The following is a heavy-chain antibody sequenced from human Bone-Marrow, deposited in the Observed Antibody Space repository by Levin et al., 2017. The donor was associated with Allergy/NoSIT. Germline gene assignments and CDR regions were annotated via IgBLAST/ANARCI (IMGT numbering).Heavy chain of an antibody. J-gene: IGHJ5*02. V-gene: IGHV4-39*01. CDR1: GGSISSGDYY. CDR2: IYSSSGRT. D-gene: IGHD3-10*01. CDR3: ARLLHYYTSESP. Sequence: GSLRLSCTVSGGSISSGDYYWGWVRQPPGKGLEWIGNIYSSSGRTYYNPSLKSRVTISVATSKNQFSLTLNSVTAADAAVYYCARLLHYYTSESPWGQGTLVTVSS.